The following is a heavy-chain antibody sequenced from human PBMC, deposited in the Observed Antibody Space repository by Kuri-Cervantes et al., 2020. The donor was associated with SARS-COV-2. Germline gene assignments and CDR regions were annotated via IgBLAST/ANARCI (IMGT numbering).Heavy chain of an antibody. J-gene: IGHJ4*02. V-gene: IGHV4-39*01. CDR1: GATISSSSYY. Sequence: ESLKISCTVSGATISSSSYYWGWIRQPPGRGLEWIGSIYYSGSTYYNPSLKSRVTIFVDTSKNQFSVKLRSVTAADTAVYYCARHDLTTETTRERGLDYWGRGTLVTVSS. D-gene: IGHD4-17*01. CDR2: IYYSGST. CDR3: ARHDLTTETTRERGLDY.